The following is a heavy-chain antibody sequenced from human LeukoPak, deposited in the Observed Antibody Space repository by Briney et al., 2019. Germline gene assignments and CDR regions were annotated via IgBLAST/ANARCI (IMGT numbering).Heavy chain of an antibody. CDR2: ISSSSSYI. CDR3: AKDLVPEAPYFDY. Sequence: PGGSLRLSCAASGFTFSSYSMNWVRQAPGKGLEWVSSISSSSSYIYYADSVKGRFTISRDNAKNSLYLQMNSLRAEDTAVYYCAKDLVPEAPYFDYWGQGTLVTVSS. J-gene: IGHJ4*02. D-gene: IGHD2-2*01. V-gene: IGHV3-21*01. CDR1: GFTFSSYS.